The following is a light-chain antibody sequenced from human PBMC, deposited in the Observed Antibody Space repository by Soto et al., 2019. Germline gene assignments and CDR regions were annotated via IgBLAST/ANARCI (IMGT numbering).Light chain of an antibody. CDR3: QRYNSNSRT. CDR1: QSISNW. V-gene: IGKV1-5*03. Sequence: DLQMTQSPSTLSASVGDRVTITCRASQSISNWLAWYQQKPGRAPKLLIYKATSLQSGVSSRFSGSASGTDFALTISSLQPDDFATYYCQRYNSNSRTFGQGTKVEIK. CDR2: KAT. J-gene: IGKJ1*01.